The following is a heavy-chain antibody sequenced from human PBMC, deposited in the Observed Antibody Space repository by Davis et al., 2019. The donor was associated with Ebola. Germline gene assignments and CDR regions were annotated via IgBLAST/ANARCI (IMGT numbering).Heavy chain of an antibody. Sequence: GESLKISCKGSGYSFTSYWISWVRQMPGKGLEWMGRIDPSDSYTNYSPSFQGHVTISADKSISTAYLQWSSLKASDTAIYYCARHVTAVAVPFDIWGQGTMVIVSS. D-gene: IGHD5-18*01. J-gene: IGHJ3*02. CDR3: ARHVTAVAVPFDI. V-gene: IGHV5-10-1*01. CDR2: IDPSDSYT. CDR1: GYSFTSYW.